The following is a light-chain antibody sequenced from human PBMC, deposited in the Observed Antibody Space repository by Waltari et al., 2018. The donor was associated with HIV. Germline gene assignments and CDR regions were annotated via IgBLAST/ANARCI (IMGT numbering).Light chain of an antibody. Sequence: QSVLTQPPSASGPPGQRVIVSCSGSSFNIGRNFVSWYQQRPGTAPKVLIFRDNQRPSGVPDRFSGSKSGASASLAISGLRSEDEADYYCAAWDDSLSGSYVFGPGTKVTVL. V-gene: IGLV1-47*01. CDR1: SFNIGRNF. J-gene: IGLJ1*01. CDR2: RDN. CDR3: AAWDDSLSGSYV.